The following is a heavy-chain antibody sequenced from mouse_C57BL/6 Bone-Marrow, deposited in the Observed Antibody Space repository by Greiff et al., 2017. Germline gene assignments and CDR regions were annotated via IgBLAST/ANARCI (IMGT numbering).Heavy chain of an antibody. Sequence: QVQLQQPGAELVKPGASVKISCKASGYTFTSYWITWVKQRPGQGLEWIGDIYPGSGSTNYNEKFKSKATLTVDTSSSTAYMQLSSLTSEDSAVYYCARGHYYGKGYYFDYWGQGTTLTVSS. CDR3: ARGHYYGKGYYFDY. V-gene: IGHV1-55*01. CDR2: IYPGSGST. CDR1: GYTFTSYW. J-gene: IGHJ2*01. D-gene: IGHD1-1*01.